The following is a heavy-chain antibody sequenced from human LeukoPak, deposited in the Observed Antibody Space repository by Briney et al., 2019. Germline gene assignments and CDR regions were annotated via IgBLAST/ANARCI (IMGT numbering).Heavy chain of an antibody. CDR2: ISGSGGST. CDR3: ARFGGYDYALDFDY. J-gene: IGHJ4*02. Sequence: PGGSLRLSCAASGFTFSSYAMSWVRQAPGKGLEWVSAISGSGGSTYYADSVKGRFTISRDNSKNTLYLQMNSLRAEDTAVYYCARFGGYDYALDFDYWGQGTLVTVSS. V-gene: IGHV3-23*01. CDR1: GFTFSSYA. D-gene: IGHD5-12*01.